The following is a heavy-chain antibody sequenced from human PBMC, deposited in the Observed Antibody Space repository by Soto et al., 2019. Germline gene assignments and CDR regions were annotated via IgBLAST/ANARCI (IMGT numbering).Heavy chain of an antibody. J-gene: IGHJ5*02. V-gene: IGHV4-39*01. Sequence: SETLSLTCTVSGGSISSNSYYWGWIRQPPGKVLECIGNIFYSGSTFYNPSLKSRVTISVDTSKNQFSLKLSSVTAADTAVYYCARRRIAATGASWFDPWGQGTLVTVSS. CDR1: GGSISSNSYY. D-gene: IGHD6-13*01. CDR3: ARRRIAATGASWFDP. CDR2: IFYSGST.